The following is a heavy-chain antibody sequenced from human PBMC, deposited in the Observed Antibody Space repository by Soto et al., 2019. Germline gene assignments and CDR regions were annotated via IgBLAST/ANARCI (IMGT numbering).Heavy chain of an antibody. CDR1: GGSFSGYY. CDR2: INHSGST. CDR3: ARGRGYSSSWWDY. D-gene: IGHD6-13*01. V-gene: IGHV4-34*01. Sequence: SETLSLTCAVYGGSFSGYYWSWIRQPPGKGLEWIGEINHSGSTNYNPSLKSRVTISVDTSKNQFSLKLSSVTAADTAVYYCARGRGYSSSWWDYWGQGAQVTVSS. J-gene: IGHJ4*02.